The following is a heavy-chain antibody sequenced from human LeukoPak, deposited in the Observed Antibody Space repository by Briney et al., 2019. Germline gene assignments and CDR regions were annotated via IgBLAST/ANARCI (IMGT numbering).Heavy chain of an antibody. CDR2: ISYDGSNK. D-gene: IGHD2-15*01. CDR3: AKRGTGGLPPYYYYYYMDV. V-gene: IGHV3-30*18. J-gene: IGHJ6*03. Sequence: PGGSLRLSCAASGFTFSSSGMHWVRQTPGKGLEWVAVISYDGSNKYYADSVKGRFTTSRDNSKNTLSLQMNSLRAEDTAVYYCAKRGTGGLPPYYYYYYMDVWGKGTTVTVPS. CDR1: GFTFSSSG.